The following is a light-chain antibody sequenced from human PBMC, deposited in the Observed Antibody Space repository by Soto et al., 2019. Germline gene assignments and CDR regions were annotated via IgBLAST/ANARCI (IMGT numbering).Light chain of an antibody. CDR1: QGIKDY. Sequence: EIVMTQSPATLSVSPGERATLSCRASQGIKDYVAWFQQKPGQAPRLLIYGASTRAPGVPARFSGSGSGTELTLTISSLQSDDFAVYHCQQYNNWPPTFGHGTRLEIK. J-gene: IGKJ5*01. CDR2: GAS. CDR3: QQYNNWPPT. V-gene: IGKV3-15*01.